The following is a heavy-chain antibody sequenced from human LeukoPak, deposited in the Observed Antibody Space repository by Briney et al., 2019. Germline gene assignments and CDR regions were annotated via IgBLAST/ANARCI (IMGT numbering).Heavy chain of an antibody. CDR3: ARTYPRHGGFDI. CDR1: VGSISSYY. J-gene: IGHJ3*02. V-gene: IGHV4-4*07. D-gene: IGHD2-15*01. CDR2: IYTSGRT. Sequence: PSETLSLTCPVSVGSISSYYWSWIRQPAGRGLGCIGRIYTSGRTNYKPSIKSRVTMSVETSKNQFSLKLSSVTAADTAVYYCARTYPRHGGFDIWGQGTMVTVSS.